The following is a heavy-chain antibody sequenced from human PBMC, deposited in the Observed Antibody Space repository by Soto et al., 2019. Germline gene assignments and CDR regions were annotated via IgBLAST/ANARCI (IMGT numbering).Heavy chain of an antibody. CDR2: INAGNGNT. CDR3: ARAVAVAADFDY. J-gene: IGHJ4*02. D-gene: IGHD6-19*01. V-gene: IGHV1-3*05. Sequence: QVQLVQSGAEEKKPGASVKVSCKASGYTFTGYAMHWVRQAPGQRLEWMGWINAGNGNTKYSQKFQGXVXXXRXSSASTAYMELSSLRSEGTAVYYCARAVAVAADFDYWGQGTLVTVSS. CDR1: GYTFTGYA.